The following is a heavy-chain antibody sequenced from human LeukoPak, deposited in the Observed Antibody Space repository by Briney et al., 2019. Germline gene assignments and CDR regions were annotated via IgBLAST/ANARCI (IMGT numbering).Heavy chain of an antibody. J-gene: IGHJ5*02. V-gene: IGHV4-39*01. CDR1: GGSISSSSYY. CDR3: ARSSRGNWFDP. Sequence: SETLSLTCTVSGGSISSSSYYWGWIRQPPGKGLEWIGNIYYSGSTYYNPSLKSRVTISVDTSKNQFSPKLSSVTAADTAVYYCARSSRGNWFDPWGQGTLVTVSS. CDR2: IYYSGST.